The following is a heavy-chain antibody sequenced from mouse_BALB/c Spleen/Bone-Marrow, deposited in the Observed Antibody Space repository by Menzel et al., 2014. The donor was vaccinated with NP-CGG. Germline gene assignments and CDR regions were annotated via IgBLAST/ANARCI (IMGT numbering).Heavy chain of an antibody. J-gene: IGHJ2*01. D-gene: IGHD1-1*01. CDR2: ISTYSGNT. CDR1: GYTFTAYA. Sequence: QVHVKQSGPELVRPGVSVKLSCKGSGYTFTAYAMHWVKQSHAKSLEWIGLISTYSGNTHYNQNFKGKATVTVDKSSGTAYMELARLTSEDSAIYYCARNFYGSSYFDYWGQGTTLTVSS. V-gene: IGHV1-67*01. CDR3: ARNFYGSSYFDY.